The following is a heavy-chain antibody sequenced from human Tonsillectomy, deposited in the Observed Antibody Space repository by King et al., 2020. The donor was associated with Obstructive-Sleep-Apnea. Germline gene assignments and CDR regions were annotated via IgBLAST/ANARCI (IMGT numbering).Heavy chain of an antibody. V-gene: IGHV2-5*02. CDR1: GISLSTNGMG. CDR3: AHRDPTGLFDY. D-gene: IGHD1-1*01. CDR2: IHWDDDK. Sequence: ITLKESGPTLVKPTQTLTLTCTFSGISLSTNGMGVAWIRQPPGKALEWLALIHWDDDKRYSPPLKNRLTITKDTSENQVVLTMANMDPVDTGTYFCAHRDPTGLFDYWGQGTLVTVSS. J-gene: IGHJ4*02.